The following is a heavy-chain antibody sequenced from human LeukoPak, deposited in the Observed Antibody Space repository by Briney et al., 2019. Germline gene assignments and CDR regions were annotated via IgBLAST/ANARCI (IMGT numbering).Heavy chain of an antibody. J-gene: IGHJ3*02. CDR2: IYYSGST. D-gene: IGHD3-22*01. CDR1: GGSISSHY. Sequence: SETLSLTCTVSGGSISSHYWSWIRQPPGKGLEWIGYIYYSGSTNYNPSLKSRVTISVDTSKIQFSLKLSSVTAADTAVYYCASYYDDAFDIRGQGTMVTVSS. CDR3: ASYYDDAFDI. V-gene: IGHV4-59*11.